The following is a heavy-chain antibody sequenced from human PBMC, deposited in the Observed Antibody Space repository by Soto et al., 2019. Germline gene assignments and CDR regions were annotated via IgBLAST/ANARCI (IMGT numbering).Heavy chain of an antibody. CDR1: GFTFSNAW. V-gene: IGHV3-15*07. J-gene: IGHJ3*02. Sequence: GGSLRLSCAASGFTFSNAWMNRVRQAPGKGLEWVGRIKSKTDGGTTDYAAPVKGRFTISRDDSKNTLYLQMNSLKTEDTAVYYCTTNAGWSHGHDDAFDIWGQGTMVTVSS. D-gene: IGHD5-18*01. CDR3: TTNAGWSHGHDDAFDI. CDR2: IKSKTDGGTT.